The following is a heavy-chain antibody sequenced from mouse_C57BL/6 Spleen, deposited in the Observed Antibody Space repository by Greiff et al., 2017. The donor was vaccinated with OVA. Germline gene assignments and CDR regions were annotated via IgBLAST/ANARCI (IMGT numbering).Heavy chain of an antibody. CDR2: IYPSDSET. J-gene: IGHJ3*01. CDR1: GYTFTSYW. V-gene: IGHV1-61*01. D-gene: IGHD1-1*01. Sequence: QVQLQQPGAELVRPGSSVKLSCKASGYTFTSYWMDWVKQRPGQGLEWIGNIYPSDSETHYNQKFKDKATLTVDKSSSTAYMQLSSLTSEDSAVYYCAREEFSTGFAYWGQGTLVTVSA. CDR3: AREEFSTGFAY.